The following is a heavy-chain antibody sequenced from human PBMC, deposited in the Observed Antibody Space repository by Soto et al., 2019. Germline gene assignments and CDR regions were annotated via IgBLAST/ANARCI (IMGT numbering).Heavy chain of an antibody. CDR3: ARALYYYDSSGFPAY. V-gene: IGHV3-30-3*01. D-gene: IGHD3-22*01. CDR1: GFTFSSYA. J-gene: IGHJ4*02. Sequence: GGSLRLSCAASGFTFSSYAMHWVRQAPGKGLEWVAVISYDGSNKYYADSVKGRFTISRDNSKNTLYLQMNSLRAEDTAVYYCARALYYYDSSGFPAYWGQGTLVTVSA. CDR2: ISYDGSNK.